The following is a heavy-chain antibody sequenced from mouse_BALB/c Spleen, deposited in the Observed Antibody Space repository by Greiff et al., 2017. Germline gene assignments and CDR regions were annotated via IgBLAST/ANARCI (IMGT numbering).Heavy chain of an antibody. D-gene: IGHD2-3*01. Sequence: EVQLQQSGPGLVKPSQSLSLTCSVTGYSITSGYYWNWIRQFPGNKLEWMGYISYDGSNNYNPSLKNRISITRDTSKNQFFLKLNSVTTEDTATYYCARYDGNAMDYWGQGTSVTVSS. V-gene: IGHV3-6*02. CDR3: ARYDGNAMDY. J-gene: IGHJ4*01. CDR2: ISYDGSN. CDR1: GYSITSGYY.